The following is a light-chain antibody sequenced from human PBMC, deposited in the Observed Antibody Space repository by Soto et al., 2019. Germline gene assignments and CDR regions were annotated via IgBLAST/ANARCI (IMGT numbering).Light chain of an antibody. CDR1: QSFSSSY. V-gene: IGKV3-20*01. CDR3: QQYGSYPPT. J-gene: IGKJ4*01. CDR2: ETS. Sequence: EIFLTPSPCTLALSPGERATLSCRASQSFSSSYLAWYQQKPGQAPRVLIYETSRRATGIPERFSGSGSGTDLTLPISSLGPEDFEVYSCQQYGSYPPTFGGGTKVDI.